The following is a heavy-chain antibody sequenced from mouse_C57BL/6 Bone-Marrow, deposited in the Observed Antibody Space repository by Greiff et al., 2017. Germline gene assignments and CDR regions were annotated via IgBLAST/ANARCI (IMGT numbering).Heavy chain of an antibody. CDR3: ARRRFITTVVATPDY. CDR1: GYTFTSYG. CDR2: ISPRSGNT. Sequence: QVQLKESGAELARPGASVKLSCKASGYTFTSYGISWVKQRTGQGLEWIGEISPRSGNTYYNEKFKGKATLTADKSSSTAYMELRSLTSEDSAVYFCARRRFITTVVATPDYWGQGTTLTVSS. D-gene: IGHD1-1*01. V-gene: IGHV1-81*01. J-gene: IGHJ2*01.